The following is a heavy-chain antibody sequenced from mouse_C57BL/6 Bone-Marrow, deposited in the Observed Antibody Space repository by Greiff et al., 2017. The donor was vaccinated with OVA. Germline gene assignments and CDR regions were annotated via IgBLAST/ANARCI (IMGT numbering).Heavy chain of an antibody. V-gene: IGHV1-59*01. D-gene: IGHD4-1*01. J-gene: IGHJ2*01. CDR2: IDPSDSYT. CDR3: ARLGGEDY. Sequence: QVQLQQPGAELVRPGTSVKLSCKASGYTFTSYWMHWVKQRPGQGLEWIGVIDPSDSYTNYNQKFKGKATLTVDTSSSTAYMQLSSLTSEDSAVYYCARLGGEDYWGQGTTLTVSS. CDR1: GYTFTSYW.